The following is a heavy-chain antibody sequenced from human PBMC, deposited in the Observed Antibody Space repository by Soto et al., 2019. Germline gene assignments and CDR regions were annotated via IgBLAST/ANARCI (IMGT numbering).Heavy chain of an antibody. Sequence: QVQLVQSGAEVKKPGASVKVSCKASGYTFTSYGISWVRQAPGQELEWMGWISAYNGNTNYAQKLQGRVTMTTDTSTSTAYMELRSRRSDDTAVYYCARGMGPYYGSGSCTALYYFDDWRQGNLVSVSS. CDR2: ISAYNGNT. CDR1: GYTFTSYG. D-gene: IGHD3-10*01. CDR3: ARGMGPYYGSGSCTALYYFDD. V-gene: IGHV1-18*04. J-gene: IGHJ4*02.